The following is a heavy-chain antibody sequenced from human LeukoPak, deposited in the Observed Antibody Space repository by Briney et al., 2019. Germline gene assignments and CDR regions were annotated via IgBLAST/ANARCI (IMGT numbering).Heavy chain of an antibody. CDR1: GFTFSIYT. V-gene: IGHV3-48*02. CDR2: ISGGSTI. J-gene: IGHJ4*02. CDR3: ARVSVAGTREYFDY. Sequence: GGSLRLSCAASGFTFSIYTMNWVRQAPGKGREWVSYISGGSTIYYADSVKGRFTISRDNAKNSLYLQMSSLRDEDTAVYYCARVSVAGTREYFDYWAQGTLVTVSS. D-gene: IGHD6-13*01.